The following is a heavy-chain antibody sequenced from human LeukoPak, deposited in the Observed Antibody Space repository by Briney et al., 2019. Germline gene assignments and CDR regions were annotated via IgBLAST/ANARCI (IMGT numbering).Heavy chain of an antibody. CDR2: TSSSSSSE. J-gene: IGHJ4*02. CDR3: AKEVLG. Sequence: PGGSLRLSCAASGFTFSSYGMNWVRQAPGKGLEWVSYTSSSSSSEYYTDSVKGRFTISRDNSKNTLYLQMNSLRAEDTAVYYCAKEVLGWGQGTLVTVSS. V-gene: IGHV3-48*01. CDR1: GFTFSSYG.